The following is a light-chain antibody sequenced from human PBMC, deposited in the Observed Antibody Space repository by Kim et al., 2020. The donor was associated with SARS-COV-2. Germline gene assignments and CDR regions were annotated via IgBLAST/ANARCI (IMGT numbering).Light chain of an antibody. V-gene: IGLV2-14*03. CDR1: SSDVGGFDS. CDR2: DVA. CDR3: SSYTSSSKVI. J-gene: IGLJ2*01. Sequence: QSALTQPASVSGSPGQSITISCAGTSSDVGGFDSVSWYQQHPGKAPKLLIYDVAKRPSGVSSRFSAFKSGDTASLIISGLQAEDEANYYCSSYTSSSKVIFGGGTQLTV.